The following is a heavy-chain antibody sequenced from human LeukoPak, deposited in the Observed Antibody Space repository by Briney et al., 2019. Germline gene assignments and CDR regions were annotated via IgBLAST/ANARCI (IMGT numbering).Heavy chain of an antibody. CDR3: ARGPGDSESYYGYFDY. V-gene: IGHV4-34*01. J-gene: IGHJ4*02. CDR2: TNHSVST. Sequence: TNHSVSTNYNPSLKSRVTISVDTSKNQFSLKLSSVTAADTAVYYCARGPGDSESYYGYFDYWAREPWSPSPQ. D-gene: IGHD1-26*01.